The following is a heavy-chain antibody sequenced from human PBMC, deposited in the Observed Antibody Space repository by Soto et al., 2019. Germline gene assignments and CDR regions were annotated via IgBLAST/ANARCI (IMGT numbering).Heavy chain of an antibody. CDR1: GGSVSSGSYY. CDR2: IYYSGST. V-gene: IGHV4-61*01. Sequence: PSETLSLTCTVSGGSVSSGSYYWSWIRQPPGKGLEWIGYIYYSGSTNYNPSLKSRVTISVDTSKNQFSLKLSSVTAADTAVYYCARGHSGYDFGNWFDPWGQGTLVTVSS. CDR3: ARGHSGYDFGNWFDP. D-gene: IGHD5-12*01. J-gene: IGHJ5*02.